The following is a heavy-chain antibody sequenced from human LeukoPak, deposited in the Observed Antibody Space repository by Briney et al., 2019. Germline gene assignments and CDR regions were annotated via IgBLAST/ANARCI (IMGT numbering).Heavy chain of an antibody. CDR3: ASGVINGVGT. J-gene: IGHJ4*02. Sequence: GDSLRLSCAASGFSFSSFYMTSVRQPPGKGLEWVANIKQDGTDKYYVDSVRGRFSISRDNPKKSLYLQMNSLRVEDTAVYYCASGVINGVGTWGQGTLVTVSS. CDR1: GFSFSSFY. CDR2: IKQDGTDK. V-gene: IGHV3-7*01. D-gene: IGHD2-8*01.